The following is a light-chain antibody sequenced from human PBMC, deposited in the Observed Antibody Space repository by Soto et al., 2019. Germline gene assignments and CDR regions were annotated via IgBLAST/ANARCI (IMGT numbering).Light chain of an antibody. CDR2: GNS. J-gene: IGLJ3*02. CDR1: SSNIGAGYD. Sequence: QPVLTQPPSVSGGPGQRVTISCTGSSSNIGAGYDVHWYQQLPGTAPKLLIFGNSNRPAGVPDRFSGSKAGTSASLAITGLRAEDEADYYCQSYDSSLSGWVFGGGTQLTVL. V-gene: IGLV1-40*01. CDR3: QSYDSSLSGWV.